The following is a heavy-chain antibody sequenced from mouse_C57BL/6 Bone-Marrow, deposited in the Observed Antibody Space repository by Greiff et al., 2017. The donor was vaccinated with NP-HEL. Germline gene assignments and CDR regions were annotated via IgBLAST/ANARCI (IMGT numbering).Heavy chain of an antibody. CDR3: ASPAFYYAMDY. Sequence: EVKVVESGGGLVQPGGSLKLSCAASGFTFSDYYMYWVRQTPEKRLEWVAYISNGGGSTYYPDTVKGRFTISRDNAKNTLYLQMSRLKSEDTAMYYCASPAFYYAMDYWGQGTSVTVSS. CDR2: ISNGGGST. J-gene: IGHJ4*01. CDR1: GFTFSDYY. V-gene: IGHV5-12*01.